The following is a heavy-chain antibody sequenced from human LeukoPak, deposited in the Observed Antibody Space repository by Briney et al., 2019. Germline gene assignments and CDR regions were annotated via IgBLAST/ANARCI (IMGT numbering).Heavy chain of an antibody. Sequence: PSETLSLTCTVSGYSISSGYYWGWIRQPPGKGLEWIGSIYHSGSTYYNPSLKSRVTISVDKSKNQFSLKLSSVTAADTAVYYCARDPMLLVRGVQFDYWGQGTLVTVSS. CDR1: GYSISSGYY. CDR2: IYHSGST. V-gene: IGHV4-38-2*02. CDR3: ARDPMLLVRGVQFDY. J-gene: IGHJ4*02. D-gene: IGHD3-10*01.